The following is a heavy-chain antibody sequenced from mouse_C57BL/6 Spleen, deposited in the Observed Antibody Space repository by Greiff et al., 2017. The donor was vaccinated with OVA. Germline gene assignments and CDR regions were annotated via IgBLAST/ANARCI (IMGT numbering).Heavy chain of an antibody. J-gene: IGHJ1*03. Sequence: EVQGVESGGGLVQPGGSLKLSCAASGFTFSDYYMYWVRQTPEKRLEWVAYISNGGGSTYYPDTVKGRFTISRDNAKNTLYLQMSRLKSEDTAMYYCARQYGNYGYFDVWGTGTTVTVSS. CDR3: ARQYGNYGYFDV. D-gene: IGHD2-10*02. CDR1: GFTFSDYY. V-gene: IGHV5-12*01. CDR2: ISNGGGST.